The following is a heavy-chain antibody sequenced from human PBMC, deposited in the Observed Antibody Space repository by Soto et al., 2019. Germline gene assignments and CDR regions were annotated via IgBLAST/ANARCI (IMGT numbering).Heavy chain of an antibody. CDR1: GGSISSGGYS. V-gene: IGHV4-30-2*01. CDR2: IYHSGST. CDR3: ARGYCTNGVCLTFDY. J-gene: IGHJ4*02. D-gene: IGHD2-8*01. Sequence: QLQLQESGSGLVKPSQTLSLTCAVSGGSISSGGYSWSWIRQPPGKGLEWIAYIYHSGSTYYNPSLKSRVTISVDRSKNQFSLKLSSVTAADTAVYYCARGYCTNGVCLTFDYWGQGTLVTVSS.